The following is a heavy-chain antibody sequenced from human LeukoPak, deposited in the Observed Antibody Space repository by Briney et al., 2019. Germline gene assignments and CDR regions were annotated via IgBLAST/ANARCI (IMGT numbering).Heavy chain of an antibody. CDR2: IVPMFTTS. Sequence: ASVKVSCKASGYTFTSYYMHWVRQAPGQGLEWMGAIVPMFTTSDYAQKFRDRVTITADESTSTVYMDLRRLTYEDTAIYYCARVKESAPVAAAIPYFFDRWGQGTLVTVSS. J-gene: IGHJ4*02. D-gene: IGHD2-2*01. CDR1: GYTFTSYY. CDR3: ARVKESAPVAAAIPYFFDR. V-gene: IGHV1-69*13.